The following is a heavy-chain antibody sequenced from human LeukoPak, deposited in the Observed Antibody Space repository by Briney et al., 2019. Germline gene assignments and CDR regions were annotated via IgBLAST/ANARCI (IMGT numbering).Heavy chain of an antibody. D-gene: IGHD6-6*01. V-gene: IGHV4-59*08. CDR3: ARHRPPRGFDY. J-gene: IGHJ4*02. CDR2: IYYSGST. CDR1: NGSISSYY. Sequence: PSETLSLTCTVSNGSISSYYWSWIRQPPGKGLEWIGYIYYSGSTNYNPSLKSRVTISVDTSKNQFSLKLSSVTAADTAVYYCARHRPPRGFDYWGQGTLVTVSS.